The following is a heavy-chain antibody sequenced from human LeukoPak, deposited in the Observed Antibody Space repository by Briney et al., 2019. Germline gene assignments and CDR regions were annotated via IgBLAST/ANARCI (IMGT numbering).Heavy chain of an antibody. J-gene: IGHJ4*02. D-gene: IGHD3-22*01. CDR3: ARGIRVDDSSGSVDY. Sequence: PSETLSLTCTVSGGSITNTNYYWSWIRQNPGKGLEWIGYIYYSGSTYYNPSLKSRVTISVDTSKNQFSLKLSSVTAADTAVYYCARGIRVDDSSGSVDYWAREPWSPSPQ. V-gene: IGHV4-31*03. CDR1: GGSITNTNYY. CDR2: IYYSGST.